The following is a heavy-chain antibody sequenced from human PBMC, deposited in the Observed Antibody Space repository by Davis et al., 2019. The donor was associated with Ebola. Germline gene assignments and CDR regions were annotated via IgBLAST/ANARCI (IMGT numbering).Heavy chain of an antibody. CDR2: INPNDGRT. V-gene: IGHV1-46*03. D-gene: IGHD5-12*01. J-gene: IGHJ3*02. CDR3: TTPGGQDSGYDVFDI. Sequence: ASVKVSCKASGYTFTNYYMHWVRQAPAQGLEGMGLINPNDGRTIYAQKFQGRVTVTRDTSTTTVNMDLSSLRSEDTALYYCTTPGGQDSGYDVFDIWGQGTMVTVSS. CDR1: GYTFTNYY.